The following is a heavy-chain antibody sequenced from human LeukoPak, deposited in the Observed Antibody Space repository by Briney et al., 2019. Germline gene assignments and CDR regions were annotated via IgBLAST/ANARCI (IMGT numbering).Heavy chain of an antibody. CDR3: ARDVSSTPNWEFDY. J-gene: IGHJ4*02. CDR2: INAYSGGT. V-gene: IGHV1-2*06. CDR1: GYTFADYF. Sequence: ASVKVSCKTSGYTFADYFIHWVRQAPGQGLEYMGRINAYSGGTEYQQKFQGRVTMTRDMSISTAYVEINWLISDDTAIYYCARDVSSTPNWEFDYWGQGTTVTVSS. D-gene: IGHD1-26*01.